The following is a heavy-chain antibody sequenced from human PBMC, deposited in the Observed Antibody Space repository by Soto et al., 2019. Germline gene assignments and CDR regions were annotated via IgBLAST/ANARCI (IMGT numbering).Heavy chain of an antibody. V-gene: IGHV4-34*01. CDR2: INHSGST. J-gene: IGHJ6*02. D-gene: IGHD2-15*01. Sequence: SETLSLTCAVYGGSFSGYYWSWIRQPPGKGLEWIGEINHSGSTNYNPSLKSRVTISVDTSKNQFSLKLSSVTAADTAVYYCARVFLSVVTPLSGMDVWGQGTTVTVSS. CDR3: ARVFLSVVTPLSGMDV. CDR1: GGSFSGYY.